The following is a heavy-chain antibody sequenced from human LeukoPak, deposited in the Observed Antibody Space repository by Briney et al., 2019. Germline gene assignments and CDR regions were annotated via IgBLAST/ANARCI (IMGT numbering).Heavy chain of an antibody. V-gene: IGHV3-23*01. CDR2: IRGSGDST. D-gene: IGHD3-10*01. CDR3: AKNLQRTDSGSYYY. J-gene: IGHJ4*02. Sequence: GGSMRLSCVASGFIFSSYAMSWVRQAPGKGLEWVSGIRGSGDSTYYADSVKGRFTISRDNSKKTLYLQMNSLRAEDTAVYYCAKNLQRTDSGSYYYWGQGTLVTVSS. CDR1: GFIFSSYA.